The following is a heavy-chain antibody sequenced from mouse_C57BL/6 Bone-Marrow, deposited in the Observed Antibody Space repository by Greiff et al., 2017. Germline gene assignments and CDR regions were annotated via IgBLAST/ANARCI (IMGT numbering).Heavy chain of an antibody. CDR1: GFTFSDYG. J-gene: IGHJ3*01. CDR3: ARRGNYGSWFAY. D-gene: IGHD2-1*01. CDR2: ISSGSSTI. Sequence: DVQLVESGGGLVKPGGSLKLSCAASGFTFSDYGMHWVRQAPEKGLEWVAYISSGSSTIYYADTVKGRFTISRDNAKNTLFLQMTSLRSEDTAMXYCARRGNYGSWFAYWGQGTLVTVSA. V-gene: IGHV5-17*01.